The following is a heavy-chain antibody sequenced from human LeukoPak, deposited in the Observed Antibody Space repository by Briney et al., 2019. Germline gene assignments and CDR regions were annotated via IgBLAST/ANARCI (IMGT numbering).Heavy chain of an antibody. Sequence: GGSLRLSCAASGFTFSSYSMNWVRQAPGKGLEWVSCISGSSSYIYSADSVKGRFTISRHNAKNSLYLQMNSLRAEGTAVYYCARDRDDVAGTRGYFDYWGQGTLVTVSS. CDR2: ISGSSSYI. J-gene: IGHJ4*02. V-gene: IGHV3-21*01. D-gene: IGHD6-19*01. CDR3: ARDRDDVAGTRGYFDY. CDR1: GFTFSSYS.